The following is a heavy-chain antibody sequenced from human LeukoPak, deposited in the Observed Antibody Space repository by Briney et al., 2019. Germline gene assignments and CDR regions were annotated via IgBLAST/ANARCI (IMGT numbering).Heavy chain of an antibody. D-gene: IGHD3-22*01. J-gene: IGHJ4*02. CDR3: ARHPYYDRSGYEQFDY. CDR1: GGTFSSYA. Sequence: GASVKISCKASGGTFSSYAISWVRQAPGQGLEWMGRIIPIFGTANYAQKFQGRVTITTDESTSTASMELSSLRSEDTAVYYCARHPYYDRSGYEQFDYWGQGTLVTVSS. CDR2: IIPIFGTA. V-gene: IGHV1-69*05.